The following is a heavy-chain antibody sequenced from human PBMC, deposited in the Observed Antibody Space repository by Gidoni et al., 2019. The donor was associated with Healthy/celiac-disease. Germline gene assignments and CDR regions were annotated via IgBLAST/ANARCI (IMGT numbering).Heavy chain of an antibody. J-gene: IGHJ3*02. CDR3: AVLYYDSSGYHHDAFDI. V-gene: IGHV1-3*01. CDR2: TNAGNCNT. D-gene: IGHD3-22*01. Sequence: QVQLVQSGAEVKKPGASVKGSCQASGYTLTSYAMHWVRQAPGQRLEWMGWTNAGNCNTKYSQKFQGRVTITRDTAASTAYMELSSLRSEDTAVYYCAVLYYDSSGYHHDAFDIWGQGTMVTVSS. CDR1: GYTLTSYA.